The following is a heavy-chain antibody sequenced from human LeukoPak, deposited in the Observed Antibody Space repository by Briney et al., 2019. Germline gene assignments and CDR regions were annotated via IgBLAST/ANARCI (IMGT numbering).Heavy chain of an antibody. D-gene: IGHD2-8*01. V-gene: IGHV1-18*01. J-gene: IGHJ3*02. CDR2: ISGYNGNT. Sequence: ASVKVSCKASGYSSTNFGISWMRQAPGQGLEWMGWISGYNGNTNYAQNLQGRVTMTTDTSTSTAYMELRSLRSDDTAVYYCASGNEVTLDGFSMWGQGTMVTVSS. CDR3: ASGNEVTLDGFSM. CDR1: GYSSTNFG.